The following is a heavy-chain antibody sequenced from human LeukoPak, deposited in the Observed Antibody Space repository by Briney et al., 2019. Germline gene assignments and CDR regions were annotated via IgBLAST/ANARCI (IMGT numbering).Heavy chain of an antibody. CDR3: ARVRYYCVISVYPPVGRCDAFDI. V-gene: IGHV4-59*01. J-gene: IGHJ3*02. Sequence: SETLSLTCTVSGGSISSYYWNWIRQPPGKGREWIGYIYSSGSTNYIPSLKSRVTISVDTSKNEFSLKLSSVTAADTAVYYCARVRYYCVISVYPPVGRCDAFDIWGQGTMVTVSS. D-gene: IGHD3-22*01. CDR1: GGSISSYY. CDR2: IYSSGST.